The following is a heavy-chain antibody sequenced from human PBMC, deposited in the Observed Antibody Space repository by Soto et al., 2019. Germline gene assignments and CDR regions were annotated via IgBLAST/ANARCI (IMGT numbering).Heavy chain of an antibody. V-gene: IGHV3-23*01. J-gene: IGHJ4*02. CDR3: AKGGVVLPNARFFDY. CDR2: IGVNGGNT. CDR1: GFTFSSSA. D-gene: IGHD2-2*01. Sequence: EVQLLESGGGLVQPGGSLRLSCAASGFTFSSSAMSWVRQAPGKGLEWVSSIGVNGGNTYYADSVKGRFTISRDNSQDSLYLQMSIRRAEDTAIYYCAKGGVVLPNARFFDYWGQGTLVTVSS.